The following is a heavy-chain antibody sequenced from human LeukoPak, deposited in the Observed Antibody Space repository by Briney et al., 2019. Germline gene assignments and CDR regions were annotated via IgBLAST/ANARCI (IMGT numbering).Heavy chain of an antibody. J-gene: IGHJ4*02. CDR1: GYTFTDYY. Sequence: ASVKVSCKASGYTFTDYYMHWVRQAPGQGLEWMGWINPNSGDTNYAQNFQVRVTMTRDTSISTAYVELSSPRSDDTAVYYCASRYLDYWGQGTLVTVSS. V-gene: IGHV1-2*02. CDR3: ASRYLDY. CDR2: INPNSGDT.